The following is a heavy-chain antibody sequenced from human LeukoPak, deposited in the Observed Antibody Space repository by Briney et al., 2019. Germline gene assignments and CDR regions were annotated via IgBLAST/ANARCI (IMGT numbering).Heavy chain of an antibody. CDR3: ARVGRPCYYDSSGYYQIWFDP. J-gene: IGHJ5*02. D-gene: IGHD3-22*01. Sequence: SETLSLTCAVYGVSFSGYYWSWIRQPPGKGLEWIGEINHSGSTNYNPSLKSRVTISVDTSKNQFSLKLSSVTAADTAVYYCARVGRPCYYDSSGYYQIWFDPWGQGTLVTVSS. CDR2: INHSGST. V-gene: IGHV4-34*01. CDR1: GVSFSGYY.